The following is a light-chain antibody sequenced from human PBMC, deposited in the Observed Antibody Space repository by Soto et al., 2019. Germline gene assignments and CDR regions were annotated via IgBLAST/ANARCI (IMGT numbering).Light chain of an antibody. V-gene: IGKV3-15*01. Sequence: EIVMTQSPATLSVSPGERATLSCRASQSVSSNLAWYQQKPGQAPRLLIYDASTRATGIPARFSGTGSGTDFILTISSLQSEDFGVYYCQQYNNWPLAFGGGTKVDIK. J-gene: IGKJ4*01. CDR2: DAS. CDR1: QSVSSN. CDR3: QQYNNWPLA.